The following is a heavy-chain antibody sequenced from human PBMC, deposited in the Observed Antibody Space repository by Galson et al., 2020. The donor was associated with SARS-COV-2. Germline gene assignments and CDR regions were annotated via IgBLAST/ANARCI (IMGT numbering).Heavy chain of an antibody. CDR1: GFSLRTATVG. J-gene: IGHJ4*02. Sequence: SGPTLVKPTETLTLTCTFSGFSLRTATVGVGWIRQSPGKALEWLALIYWDDDKWYNQSLKSRLTITKDTSNSQVVLTVTNMDAVDTATYYCAHHRITIFGGPSYSDFWGQGTLVTVSS. V-gene: IGHV2-5*02. D-gene: IGHD3-3*01. CDR2: IYWDDDK. CDR3: AHHRITIFGGPSYSDF.